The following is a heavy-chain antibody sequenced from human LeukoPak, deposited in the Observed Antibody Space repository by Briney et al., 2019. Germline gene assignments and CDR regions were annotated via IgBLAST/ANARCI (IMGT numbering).Heavy chain of an antibody. CDR2: ISSSGSTI. Sequence: GGSLRLSCAASGFTFSDYYMSWIRQAPGKGLEWVSYISSSGSTIYYADSVEGRFTISRDNAKNSLYLQMNSLRDEDTAVYYCARDLSWYYDFWSGYPSLAPPGYWGQGTLVTVSS. J-gene: IGHJ4*02. D-gene: IGHD3-3*01. V-gene: IGHV3-11*01. CDR3: ARDLSWYYDFWSGYPSLAPPGY. CDR1: GFTFSDYY.